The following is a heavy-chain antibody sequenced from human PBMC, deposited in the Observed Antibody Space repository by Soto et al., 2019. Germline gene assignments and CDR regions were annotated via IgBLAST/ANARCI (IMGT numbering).Heavy chain of an antibody. CDR3: ARGTLQLWYDYFDY. J-gene: IGHJ4*02. CDR1: GFTFSRYS. CDR2: ITSGSSTI. D-gene: IGHD5-18*01. V-gene: IGHV3-48*02. Sequence: GGSLRLSCAASGFTFSRYSMNWVRQAPGKGLEWVSYITSGSSTIYYADSVKGRFTISRDNAKNSLYLQMNSLRDEDTAVYYCARGTLQLWYDYFDYWGQGTPVTVSS.